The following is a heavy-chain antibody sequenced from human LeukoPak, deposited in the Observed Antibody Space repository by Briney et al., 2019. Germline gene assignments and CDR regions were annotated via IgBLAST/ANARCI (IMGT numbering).Heavy chain of an antibody. CDR3: TAWTDLYEY. Sequence: GGTLRLSCAASGITFSSYGMSWVRQAPGKGLEWVSSISSTGGTTYYADSVKGRFTISRDNSENTLYLQMNSLRIEDTAVYYCTAWTDLYEYWGQGTLVTVSS. CDR2: ISSTGGTT. CDR1: GITFSSYG. J-gene: IGHJ4*02. D-gene: IGHD3/OR15-3a*01. V-gene: IGHV3-23*01.